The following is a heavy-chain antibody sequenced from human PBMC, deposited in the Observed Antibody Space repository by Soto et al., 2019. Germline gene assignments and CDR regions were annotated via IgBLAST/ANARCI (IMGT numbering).Heavy chain of an antibody. V-gene: IGHV3-30-3*01. Sequence: QGQLEESGGGVVQPGRSLRXXXXXXGFTLSSYAIHWVRQAPGKGLEWVTVISKGGSNLYFADSVKGRITISRDNSQNTPYLQMNSLRSEDKAVYYCAREVEYTSAFGISSSFDYWGQGTLVTVSS. CDR1: GFTLSSYA. CDR3: AREVEYTSAFGISSSFDY. D-gene: IGHD6-19*01. CDR2: ISKGGSNL. J-gene: IGHJ4*02.